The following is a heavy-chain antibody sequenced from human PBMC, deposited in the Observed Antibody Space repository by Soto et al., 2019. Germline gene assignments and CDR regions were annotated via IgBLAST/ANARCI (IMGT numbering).Heavy chain of an antibody. J-gene: IGHJ4*02. CDR2: INQDGSEK. D-gene: IGHD1-26*01. CDR3: SGGVGDAF. Sequence: EVHLVESGGGLVQTGGSLRLSCAIFESTVSRDWMNWVRQAPGKGLEWVAHINQDGSEKDYVDSVKGRFTISRDNAKKSLYLQMTSLRPADTAMYYCSGGVGDAFWGQGTLVTVSS. CDR1: ESTVSRDW. V-gene: IGHV3-7*04.